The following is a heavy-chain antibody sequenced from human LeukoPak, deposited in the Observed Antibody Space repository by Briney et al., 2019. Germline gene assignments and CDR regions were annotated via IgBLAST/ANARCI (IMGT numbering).Heavy chain of an antibody. D-gene: IGHD2-2*01. CDR2: IIPIFGTA. CDR3: ASLGYCSSTSCTPHYYYYYMDV. Sequence: ASVKVSCKAPGGTFSSYAISWVRQAPGQGLEWMGGIIPIFGTANYAQKFQGRVTITTDESTSTAYMELSSLRSEDTAVYYCASLGYCSSTSCTPHYYYYYMDVWGKGTTVTVSS. V-gene: IGHV1-69*05. CDR1: GGTFSSYA. J-gene: IGHJ6*03.